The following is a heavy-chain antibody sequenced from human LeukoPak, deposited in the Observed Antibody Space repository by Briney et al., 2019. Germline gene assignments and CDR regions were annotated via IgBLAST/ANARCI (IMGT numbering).Heavy chain of an antibody. V-gene: IGHV3-23*01. Sequence: GGSLRLSCATSGFTFNNFAMSWVRQAPGKGLEWVSAISGSGGSTYYADSVKGRFTISRDNSKNTLYLQMNSLRAEDTAVYYCAKNQFYGLINWFDPWGQGTLVTVSS. D-gene: IGHD2-2*03. CDR1: GFTFNNFA. J-gene: IGHJ5*02. CDR3: AKNQFYGLINWFDP. CDR2: ISGSGGST.